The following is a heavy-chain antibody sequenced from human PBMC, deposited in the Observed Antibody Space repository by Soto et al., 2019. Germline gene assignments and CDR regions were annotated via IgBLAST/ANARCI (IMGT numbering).Heavy chain of an antibody. CDR1: GGTFSSCA. CDR3: ARGRRRMRDGYNLFAFDY. Sequence: SVKVSCKASGGTFSSCAISWVRQAPGQGLEWMGGIIPIFGTANYAQKFQGRVTITADESTSTAYMELSSLRSEDTAVYYCARGRRRMRDGYNLFAFDYWGQGTLVTVSS. CDR2: IIPIFGTA. J-gene: IGHJ4*02. V-gene: IGHV1-69*13. D-gene: IGHD5-12*01.